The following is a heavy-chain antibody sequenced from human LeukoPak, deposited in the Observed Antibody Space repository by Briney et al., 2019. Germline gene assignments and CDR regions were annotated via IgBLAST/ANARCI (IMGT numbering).Heavy chain of an antibody. J-gene: IGHJ4*02. Sequence: PSETLSLTCTVYGGSISSSSYYWGWIRQPPGKGLEWIGSIYYSGSTYYNPSLKSRVTISVDTSKNQFSLKLSSVTAADTAVYYCARGRPLFYYLGHYFDYWGQGTLVTVSS. D-gene: IGHD1-26*01. CDR3: ARGRPLFYYLGHYFDY. V-gene: IGHV4-39*07. CDR2: IYYSGST. CDR1: GGSISSSSYY.